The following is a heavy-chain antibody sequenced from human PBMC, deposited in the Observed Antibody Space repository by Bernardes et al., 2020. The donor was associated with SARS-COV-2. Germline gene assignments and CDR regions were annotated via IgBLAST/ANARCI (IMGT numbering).Heavy chain of an antibody. V-gene: IGHV3-23*01. D-gene: IGHD3-10*01. CDR1: GFTFSNDA. CDR3: AKGRGLSWFDP. CDR2: ISGHGGST. J-gene: IGHJ5*02. Sequence: GSLRLSCAASGFTFSNDAMSWVRQAPGKGLEWVSGISGHGGSTYYPDSVKGRFTISRDNSKNTLFLQMDSLRPEDTAIYYCAKGRGLSWFDPWGQGTLVTVSS.